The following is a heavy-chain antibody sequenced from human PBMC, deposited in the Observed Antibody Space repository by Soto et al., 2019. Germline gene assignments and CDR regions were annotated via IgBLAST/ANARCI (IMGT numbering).Heavy chain of an antibody. V-gene: IGHV1-18*01. Sequence: GASVKVSCKASGYTFTNYGITWVRQAPGQGLEWMGWINPNSGGTNYAQKLQGRVTMTTDTSISTAYMELSSLRSEDTAVYYCARARASTIFGVVIYYYYYMDVWGKGTTVTVSS. D-gene: IGHD3-3*01. J-gene: IGHJ6*03. CDR1: GYTFTNYG. CDR2: INPNSGGT. CDR3: ARARASTIFGVVIYYYYYMDV.